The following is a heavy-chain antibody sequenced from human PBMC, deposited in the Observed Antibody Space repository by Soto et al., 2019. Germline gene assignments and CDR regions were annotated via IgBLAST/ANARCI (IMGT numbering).Heavy chain of an antibody. CDR2: ISAYNGVT. J-gene: IGHJ4*02. Sequence: QVQLVQSGAELKKPGASVKVSCKASGYTFINYGIGWVRQAPGQGLEWMGWISAYNGVTHYPQKFQXRVIVTXXTYTSTAYMELRSLRSDDTAVYHCARGFRTVPFDYWGQGTLVTVSS. V-gene: IGHV1-18*01. CDR3: ARGFRTVPFDY. CDR1: GYTFINYG. D-gene: IGHD2-2*01.